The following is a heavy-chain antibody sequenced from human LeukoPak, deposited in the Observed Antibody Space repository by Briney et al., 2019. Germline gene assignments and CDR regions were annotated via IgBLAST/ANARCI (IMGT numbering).Heavy chain of an antibody. D-gene: IGHD6-19*01. CDR3: TKDLMTGFSSGWYFAY. Sequence: GGSLRLSCEGSGFTFNGYAFSWVRQAPGKGLEWVAVTGGSDDNTHYADSVKGRFAISRDNSEKRLFLQMNSLRPDDSALYYCTKDLMTGFSSGWYFAYWGQGTLVTVSS. CDR2: TGGSDDNT. J-gene: IGHJ4*02. CDR1: GFTFNGYA. V-gene: IGHV3-23*01.